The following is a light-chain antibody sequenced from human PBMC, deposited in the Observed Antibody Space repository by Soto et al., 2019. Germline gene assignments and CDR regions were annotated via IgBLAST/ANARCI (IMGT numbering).Light chain of an antibody. CDR1: SSDVGAYNY. J-gene: IGLJ2*01. V-gene: IGLV2-14*01. CDR2: DVT. Sequence: QSALAQPASVSGSPGQSITISCTGTSSDVGAYNYVSWYHQHHPGKAPELIIYDVTDRPSGVSTRFSGSKSGNTASLTISGLQAEDECDYYCSSYTTIKTVIFGGGTKVTVL. CDR3: SSYTTIKTVI.